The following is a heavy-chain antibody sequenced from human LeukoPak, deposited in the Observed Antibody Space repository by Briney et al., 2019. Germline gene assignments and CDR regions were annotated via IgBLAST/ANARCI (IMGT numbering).Heavy chain of an antibody. CDR3: ATFVVVTATFDY. Sequence: PSETLSLTCTVSGGSISSSSYYWGWIRQPPGKGLEWIGGIYYSGSTYYNPSLKSRVTISVDTSKSQFSLKLSSVTAADTAVYYCATFVVVTATFDYWGQGTLVTVSS. V-gene: IGHV4-39*01. CDR2: IYYSGST. D-gene: IGHD2-21*02. J-gene: IGHJ4*02. CDR1: GGSISSSSYY.